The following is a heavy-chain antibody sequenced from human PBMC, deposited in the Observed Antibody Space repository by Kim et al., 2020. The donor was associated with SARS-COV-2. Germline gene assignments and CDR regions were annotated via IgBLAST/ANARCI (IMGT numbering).Heavy chain of an antibody. Sequence: GGSLRLSCAASGFTFSSYGIHWVRQAPGKGLEWVAVIWNDGSNKYYADSVKGRFTISRDNSKNTLYLQMNGLRAEDTAVHYCARSSAPTVYYFDYWGQGTLVTVSS. CDR1: GFTFSSYG. CDR2: IWNDGSNK. D-gene: IGHD4-17*01. V-gene: IGHV3-33*08. CDR3: ARSSAPTVYYFDY. J-gene: IGHJ4*02.